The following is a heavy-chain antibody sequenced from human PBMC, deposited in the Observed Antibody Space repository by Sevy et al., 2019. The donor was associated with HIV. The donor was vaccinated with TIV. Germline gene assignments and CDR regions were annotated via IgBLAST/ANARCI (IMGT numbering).Heavy chain of an antibody. CDR1: GFTFSSYA. J-gene: IGHJ6*02. CDR3: ARDGDTGPKYYYYYGMDV. D-gene: IGHD7-27*01. CDR2: ISYDGSNK. V-gene: IGHV3-30*04. Sequence: GGSLRLSCAASGFTFSSYAMHWVRQAPGKGMEWVAVISYDGSNKYYAHSVKGRFTISRDNSKNTLYLQMNSLRAEDTAVYYCARDGDTGPKYYYYYGMDVWGQGTTVTVSS.